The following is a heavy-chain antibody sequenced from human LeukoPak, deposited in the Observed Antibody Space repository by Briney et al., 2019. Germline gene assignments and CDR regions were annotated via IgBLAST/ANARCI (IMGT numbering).Heavy chain of an antibody. Sequence: GESLKISCKGSGYSFSNHWIGWVRQMPGKGLEWMGIIYPGDSDTRYSPSFQGQVTISADMSINTAYLQWSSLKASDTAMYYCAKGRSWNWNDVSDYWGPGTLVTVSS. V-gene: IGHV5-51*01. CDR3: AKGRSWNWNDVSDY. J-gene: IGHJ4*02. CDR1: GYSFSNHW. D-gene: IGHD1-1*01. CDR2: IYPGDSDT.